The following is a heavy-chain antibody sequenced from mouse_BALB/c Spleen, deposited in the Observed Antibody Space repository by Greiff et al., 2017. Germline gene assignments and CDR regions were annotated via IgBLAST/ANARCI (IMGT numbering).Heavy chain of an antibody. CDR3: ARKGLRQGFYAMDY. CDR1: GYTFTDYV. V-gene: IGHV1-77*01. D-gene: IGHD2-4*01. Sequence: QVQLKESGPELVKPGASVKMSCKASGYTFTDYVISWVKQRTGQGLEWIGEIYPGSGSTYYNEKFKGKATLTADKSSNTAYMQLSSLTSEDSAVYFCARKGLRQGFYAMDYWGQGTSVTVSS. J-gene: IGHJ4*01. CDR2: IYPGSGST.